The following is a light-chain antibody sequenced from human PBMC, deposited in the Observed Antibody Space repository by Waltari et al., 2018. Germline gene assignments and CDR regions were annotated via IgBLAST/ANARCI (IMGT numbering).Light chain of an antibody. CDR1: QSSSRH. Sequence: DIQMTQSPPSLSASVGDRVTITCRASQSSSRHLNWYQQKPGKAPKHLIYAASSLHSGVPSRFSGLGSGTDCTLTVSSLQPEDFATYYCQQSYTSPRTCGQVTTVEIK. V-gene: IGKV1-39*01. CDR3: QQSYTSPRT. CDR2: AAS. J-gene: IGKJ1*01.